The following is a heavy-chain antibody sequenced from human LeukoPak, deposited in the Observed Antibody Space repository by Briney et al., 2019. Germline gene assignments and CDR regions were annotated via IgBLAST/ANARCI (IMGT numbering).Heavy chain of an antibody. CDR2: IYYSGST. CDR1: GGSISSYY. Sequence: SETLSLTCTVSGGSISSYYWSWIRQPPGKGLEWIGYIYYSGSTNYNPSLKSRVTISVDTSKNQFSLKLSSVTAADTAVYYCARARYCSGGSCYNAFDIWGQGTMVTVSS. J-gene: IGHJ3*02. V-gene: IGHV4-59*01. D-gene: IGHD2-15*01. CDR3: ARARYCSGGSCYNAFDI.